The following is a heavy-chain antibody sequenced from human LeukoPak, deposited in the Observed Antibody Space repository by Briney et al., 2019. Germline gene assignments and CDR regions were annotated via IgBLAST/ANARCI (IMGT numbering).Heavy chain of an antibody. V-gene: IGHV6-1*01. Sequence: SQTLSLTCAISGDSVFNNSVAWNWIRQSPSRGLEWLGRTYYRSKWYNDYAVSVKSRITINPDTSKNQFSLQLNSVTPEDTAVYYCARTPGVPAAQANYYYYMDVWGKGTTVTISS. CDR1: GDSVFNNSVA. CDR3: ARTPGVPAAQANYYYYMDV. CDR2: TYYRSKWYN. D-gene: IGHD2-2*01. J-gene: IGHJ6*03.